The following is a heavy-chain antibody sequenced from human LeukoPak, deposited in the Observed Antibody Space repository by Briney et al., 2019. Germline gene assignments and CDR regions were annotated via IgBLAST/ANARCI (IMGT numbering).Heavy chain of an antibody. CDR2: IYYSGST. Sequence: PSETLSLTCTVSGGSISSYYWSWIRQPPGKGLEWIGYIYYSGSTNYNPSLKSRVTISVDTSKNQFSLKLSSVTAADTAVYYCARMVGWGARRYYYYYMDVWGKGPTVTIPS. CDR1: GGSISSYY. D-gene: IGHD1-26*01. V-gene: IGHV4-59*01. J-gene: IGHJ6*03. CDR3: ARMVGWGARRYYYYYMDV.